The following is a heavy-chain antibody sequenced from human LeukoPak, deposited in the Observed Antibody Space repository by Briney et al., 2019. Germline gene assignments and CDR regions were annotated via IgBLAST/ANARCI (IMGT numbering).Heavy chain of an antibody. Sequence: PGGSLRLSCEGSGFIFSHYWMSWLRQAPGKEPEWVAIIKLFGDEQYYGDSVKGRFIISRDNARNLLYLQMHSLRADDTAMYYCARALTTDHSGRWFDPWGQGTLVTASS. CDR1: GFIFSHYW. J-gene: IGHJ5*02. D-gene: IGHD4-17*01. CDR3: ARALTTDHSGRWFDP. V-gene: IGHV3-7*01. CDR2: IKLFGDEQ.